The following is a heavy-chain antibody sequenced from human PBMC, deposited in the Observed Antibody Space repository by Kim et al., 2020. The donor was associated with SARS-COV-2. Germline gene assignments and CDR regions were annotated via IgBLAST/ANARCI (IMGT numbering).Heavy chain of an antibody. D-gene: IGHD4-17*01. CDR2: IFYTGGT. Sequence: SETLSLTCTVSGGTISSYYWGWIRQPPGKGLEWIGYIFYTGGTNYHPSLEGRVFISVNRSKGQFSLTLNSVTAADTAVYYCARCVGYGGQHHFDAWGQG. J-gene: IGHJ4*02. CDR3: ARCVGYGGQHHFDA. V-gene: IGHV4-59*01. CDR1: GGTISSYY.